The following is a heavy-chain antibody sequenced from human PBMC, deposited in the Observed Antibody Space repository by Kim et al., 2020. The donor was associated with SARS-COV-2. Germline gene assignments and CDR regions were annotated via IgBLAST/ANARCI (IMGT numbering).Heavy chain of an antibody. D-gene: IGHD6-19*01. J-gene: IGHJ4*02. V-gene: IGHV7-4-1*02. Sequence: YAQGFTGRFVFSLDTSVSTAYLQISSLKAEDTAVYYCARDLAVAGTLLDYWGQGTLVTVSS. CDR3: ARDLAVAGTLLDY.